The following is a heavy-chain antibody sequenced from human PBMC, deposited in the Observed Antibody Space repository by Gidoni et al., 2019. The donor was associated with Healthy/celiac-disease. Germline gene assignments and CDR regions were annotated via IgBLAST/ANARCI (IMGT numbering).Heavy chain of an antibody. CDR2: ISGSGGSK. V-gene: IGHV3-23*04. CDR3: ANWFGANLDY. J-gene: IGHJ4*02. Sequence: EVQLVESGGGLVQHGGSLRLSCAAAGFTFSSYAMSGFRQAPGKGLEWVSAISGSGGSKYYADSVKGRFTISRDNSKNTLYLQMNSLRAEDTAVYYCANWFGANLDYWGQGTLVTVSS. D-gene: IGHD3-10*01. CDR1: GFTFSSYA.